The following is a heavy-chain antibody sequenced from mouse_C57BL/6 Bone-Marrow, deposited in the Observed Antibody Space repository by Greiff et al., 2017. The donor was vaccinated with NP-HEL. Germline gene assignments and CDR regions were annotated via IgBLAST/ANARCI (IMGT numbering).Heavy chain of an antibody. V-gene: IGHV2-2*01. CDR2: IWSGGST. CDR1: GFSLTSYG. CDR3: AIDSSGYGWFAY. D-gene: IGHD3-2*02. Sequence: QVQLQQSGPGLVQPSQSLSITCTVSGFSLTSYGVHWVRQSPGKGLEWLGVIWSGGSTDYNAAFISRLSISKDNSKSQVFFKMNSQQADDTAIYYCAIDSSGYGWFAYWGQGTLVTVSA. J-gene: IGHJ3*01.